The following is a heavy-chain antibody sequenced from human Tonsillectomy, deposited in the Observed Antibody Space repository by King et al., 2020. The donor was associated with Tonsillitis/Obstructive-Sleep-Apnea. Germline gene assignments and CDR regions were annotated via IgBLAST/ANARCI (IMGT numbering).Heavy chain of an antibody. CDR3: AGDSGTSGYDCGY. J-gene: IGHJ4*02. CDR1: GFTFDDYG. CDR2: ITWNGGNT. V-gene: IGHV3-20*04. Sequence: VQLVESGGGVVRPGGSLRLSCTASGFTFDDYGMSWVRQAPGKGLEWVSGITWNGGNTGYAASVKGRFTVSRDNAKNSLYLQMNSLRAEDTALYYCAGDSGTSGYDCGYWGQGTLVTVSS. D-gene: IGHD5-12*01.